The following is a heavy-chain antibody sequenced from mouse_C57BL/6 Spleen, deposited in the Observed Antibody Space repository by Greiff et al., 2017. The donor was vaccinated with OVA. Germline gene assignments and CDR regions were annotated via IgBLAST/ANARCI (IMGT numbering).Heavy chain of an antibody. V-gene: IGHV1-52*01. Sequence: QVQLQQPGAELVRPGSSVKLSCKASGYTFTSYWMHWVKQRPIQGLEWIGNIDPSDSETHYNQKFKDKATLTVDKSSSTAYMQLSSQTSEDSAVSYCASGYYDYCYCAMDYWGPGTSVTVSS. CDR3: ASGYYDYCYCAMDY. CDR1: GYTFTSYW. J-gene: IGHJ4*01. D-gene: IGHD2-4*01. CDR2: IDPSDSET.